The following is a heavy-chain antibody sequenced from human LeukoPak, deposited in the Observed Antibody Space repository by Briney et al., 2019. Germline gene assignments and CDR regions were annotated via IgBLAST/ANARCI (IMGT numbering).Heavy chain of an antibody. CDR3: ARGDGVDY. D-gene: IGHD2-21*02. CDR1: GFTFSSYA. V-gene: IGHV3-64*01. Sequence: PGGSLRLSCAASGFTFSSYAMHWVRQAPGKGLECVSAVSSNGGSTYYANSVKGRFTISRDNSKNTLYLQMGSLRAEDMAVYYCARGDGVDYWGQGTLVTVSS. J-gene: IGHJ4*02. CDR2: VSSNGGST.